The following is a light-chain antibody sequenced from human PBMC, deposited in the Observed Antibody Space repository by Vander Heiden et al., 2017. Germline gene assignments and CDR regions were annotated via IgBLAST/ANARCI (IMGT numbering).Light chain of an antibody. CDR2: EVS. CDR3: SSYAGSNNWV. CDR1: SSDVGGYNY. J-gene: IGLJ3*02. Sequence: QSALTQPPSASGSPGQSVTISCTGISSDVGGYNYVSWYQQHLGKAPKLMIYEVSKRPSGVPDRFSGSKSGNTASLTVSGLQAEDEADYYCSSYAGSNNWVFGGGTKLTVL. V-gene: IGLV2-8*01.